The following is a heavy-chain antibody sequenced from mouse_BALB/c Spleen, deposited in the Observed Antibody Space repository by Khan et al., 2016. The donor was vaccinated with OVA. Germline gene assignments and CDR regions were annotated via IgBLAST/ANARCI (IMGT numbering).Heavy chain of an antibody. CDR2: IRYSGFT. CDR3: ARGNESGDYFDS. Sequence: EVQLQESGPGLVKPSQSLSLTCTVTGYSITSGYAWNWIRQFPGNQLEWMGYIRYSGFTSYTPSLKSRTSITRDTSKNQFFLQLISVTTEDTATEYCARGNESGDYFDSWGQGTTLTVSS. CDR1: GYSITSGYA. J-gene: IGHJ2*01. V-gene: IGHV3-2*02.